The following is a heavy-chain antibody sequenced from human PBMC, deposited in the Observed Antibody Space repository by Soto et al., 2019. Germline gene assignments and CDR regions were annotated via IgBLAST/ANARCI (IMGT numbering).Heavy chain of an antibody. Sequence: QVQLAQSGAEVKKPGASVKVSCKASGYTFTHYYIHWVRQAPGQGLEWMGMMNPSGGKGSHAQKFQGRGTMTGDTSTTTVYMELSSLTSEDPAVYYCARVGGLGFDPWGQGTLVTVSS. CDR2: MNPSGGKG. J-gene: IGHJ5*02. D-gene: IGHD3-16*01. V-gene: IGHV1-46*01. CDR1: GYTFTHYY. CDR3: ARVGGLGFDP.